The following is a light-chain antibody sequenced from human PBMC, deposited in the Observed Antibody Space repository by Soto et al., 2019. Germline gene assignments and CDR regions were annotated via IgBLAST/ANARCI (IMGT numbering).Light chain of an antibody. J-gene: IGKJ1*01. V-gene: IGKV3-11*01. CDR1: QNISNC. CDR2: DVF. Sequence: IVLTQSPATLSLSPGRIATLSCRASQNISNCLIWYHQNPGQAPRVLIYDVFNRATGIPARFSGSGSGTDFTLTISSLEPEDFAVYYCQQRSNWPRTFGPGTKVEIK. CDR3: QQRSNWPRT.